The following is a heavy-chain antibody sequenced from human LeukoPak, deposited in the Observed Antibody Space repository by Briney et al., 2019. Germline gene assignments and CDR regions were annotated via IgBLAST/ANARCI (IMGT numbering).Heavy chain of an antibody. D-gene: IGHD6-13*01. Sequence: PGGSLRLSCAASGFTFSSYAMSWVRQAPGKGLEWVSAISGSGGSTYYADSVKGRFTISRDNSKNTLYLQMNSLRAEDTAVYYCASTPSSSWSLFDYWGQGTLVTVSS. J-gene: IGHJ4*02. CDR3: ASTPSSSWSLFDY. V-gene: IGHV3-23*01. CDR2: ISGSGGST. CDR1: GFTFSSYA.